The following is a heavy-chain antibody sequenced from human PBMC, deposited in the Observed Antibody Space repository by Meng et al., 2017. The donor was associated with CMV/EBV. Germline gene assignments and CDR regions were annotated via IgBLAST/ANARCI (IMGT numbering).Heavy chain of an antibody. CDR2: INHSGST. V-gene: IGHV4-34*01. CDR1: GGSFSGYY. J-gene: IGHJ4*02. D-gene: IGHD6-13*01. Sequence: QGQLQQWGAGLLKPPETLSLTCAVYGGSFSGYYWSWIRQPPGKGLEWIGEINHSGSTNYNPSLKSRVTISVDTSKNQFSLKLSSVTAADTAVYYCAGGIAAAGTRYFDYWGQGTLVTVSS. CDR3: AGGIAAAGTRYFDY.